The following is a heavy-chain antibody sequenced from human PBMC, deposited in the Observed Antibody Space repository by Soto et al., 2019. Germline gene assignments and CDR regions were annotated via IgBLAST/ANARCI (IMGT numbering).Heavy chain of an antibody. J-gene: IGHJ4*02. CDR2: ISYDESNK. CDR3: AKEGSELGYCSSTSCYFGDLDY. V-gene: IGHV3-30*18. CDR1: GFTFSSYG. D-gene: IGHD2-2*01. Sequence: GGSLRLSCAASGFTFSSYGMHWVRQAPGKGLEWVAVISYDESNKYYADSVKGRFTISRDNSKNTLYLQMNSLRAEDTAVYYCAKEGSELGYCSSTSCYFGDLDYWGQGTLVTVSS.